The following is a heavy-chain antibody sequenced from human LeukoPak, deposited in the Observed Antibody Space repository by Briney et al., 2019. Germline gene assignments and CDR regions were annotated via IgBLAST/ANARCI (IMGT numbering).Heavy chain of an antibody. Sequence: SQTLSLTCAISGDSVSSNDAAWNWIRQSPSRGLEWLGRTYYRSKWYGVYAESVKSRITVSPGTSKNQFSLQLNFVTPEDTAVYYCARGGAGFAYWGQGTLVTVSS. CDR2: TYYRSKWYG. CDR3: ARGGAGFAY. V-gene: IGHV6-1*01. D-gene: IGHD3-10*01. CDR1: GDSVSSNDAA. J-gene: IGHJ4*02.